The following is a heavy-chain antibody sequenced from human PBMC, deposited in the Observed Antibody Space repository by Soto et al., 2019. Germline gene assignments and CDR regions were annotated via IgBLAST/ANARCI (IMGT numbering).Heavy chain of an antibody. D-gene: IGHD3-22*01. CDR1: GGTFSSYA. Sequence: QVQMVQSGAEVKKPGSSVKVSCKASGGTFSSYAISWVRQAPGQGLEWMGGIIPIFGTANYAQKFQGRVTLTADKSTSTAYMELSSRRSDDTAVYYCAREVGRISLYYYGSSGHNNCFDPWGQGTLVTVSS. CDR3: AREVGRISLYYYGSSGHNNCFDP. V-gene: IGHV1-69*06. CDR2: IIPIFGTA. J-gene: IGHJ5*02.